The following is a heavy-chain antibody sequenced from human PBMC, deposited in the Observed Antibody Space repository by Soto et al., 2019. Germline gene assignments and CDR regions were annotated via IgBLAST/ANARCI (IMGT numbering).Heavy chain of an antibody. J-gene: IGHJ4*02. D-gene: IGHD2-2*03. Sequence: PSETLSLTCTVSGDSIRSYSWSWIRQPPGKGLEWIGNIHYNGNTKYSPSLKSRVTMSVDTSKNHFSLKLISVTTADTAVYFCAREGNLGRWIQPLDSWGQGTLVTVS. V-gene: IGHV4-59*01. CDR2: IHYNGNT. CDR1: GDSIRSYS. CDR3: AREGNLGRWIQPLDS.